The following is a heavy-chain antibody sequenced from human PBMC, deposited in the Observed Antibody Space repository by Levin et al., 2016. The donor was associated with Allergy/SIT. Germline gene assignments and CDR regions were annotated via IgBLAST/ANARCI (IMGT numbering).Heavy chain of an antibody. CDR3: ARDQLLGTAMVSMDV. J-gene: IGHJ6*02. CDR1: GGSFSGYY. V-gene: IGHV4-34*01. D-gene: IGHD5-18*01. Sequence: SETLSLTCAVYGGSFSGYYWSWIRQPPGKGLEWIGEINHSGSTNYNPSLKSRVTISVDTSKNQFSLKLSSVTAADTAVYYCARDQLLGTAMVSMDVWGQGTTVTVSS. CDR2: INHSGST.